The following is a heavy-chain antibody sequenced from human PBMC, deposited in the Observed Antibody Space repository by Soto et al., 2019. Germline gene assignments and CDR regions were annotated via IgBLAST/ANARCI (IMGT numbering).Heavy chain of an antibody. D-gene: IGHD3-3*01. CDR3: ARDFMRDFWSGYYGYYYYGMDV. CDR1: GFTFSSYW. V-gene: IGHV3-7*05. CDR2: IKQDGSEK. J-gene: IGHJ6*02. Sequence: PGGSLRLSCAASGFTFSSYWMSWVRQAPGKGLEWVANIKQDGSEKYYVDSVKGRFTISRDNAKNSLYLQMNSLRAEDTAVYYCARDFMRDFWSGYYGYYYYGMDVWGQGTTVTVSS.